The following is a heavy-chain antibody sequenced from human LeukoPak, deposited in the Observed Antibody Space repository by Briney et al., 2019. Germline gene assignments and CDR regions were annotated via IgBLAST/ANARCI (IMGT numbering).Heavy chain of an antibody. V-gene: IGHV3-30*18. CDR3: AKYPSSWYPDRASDI. J-gene: IGHJ3*02. D-gene: IGHD6-13*01. Sequence: GGSLRLSCAASGFTFSSYGMRWVRQAPGKGLEWVAVISCDGSSKDYAQSGKGRFTSSRDNSKNTLYLQMSSLRAQDTAVDYCAKYPSSWYPDRASDIWGQGKMVPVSS. CDR1: GFTFSSYG. CDR2: ISCDGSSK.